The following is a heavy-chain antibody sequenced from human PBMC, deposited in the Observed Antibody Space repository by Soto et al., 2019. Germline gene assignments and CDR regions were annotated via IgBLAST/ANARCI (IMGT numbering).Heavy chain of an antibody. D-gene: IGHD3-9*01. Sequence: VELVESGGGLVQPGGSLTLACAASGFNFKTYEMNWVRQAPGKGLEWISYISVSGRTIYYADSVQGRVNSSRDNAKNLVFLQMNSLRAEDTAVYHCARRAPIYYDSLTGYEEAGMDVWGQGTTVTVSS. CDR2: ISVSGRTI. CDR3: ARRAPIYYDSLTGYEEAGMDV. J-gene: IGHJ6*02. CDR1: GFNFKTYE. V-gene: IGHV3-48*03.